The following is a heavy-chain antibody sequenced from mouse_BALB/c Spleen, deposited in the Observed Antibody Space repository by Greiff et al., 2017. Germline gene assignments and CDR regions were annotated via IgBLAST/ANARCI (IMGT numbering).Heavy chain of an antibody. Sequence: EVKLQESGPGLVKPSHSLSLTCTVTGYSITSDYAWNWIRQFPGNKLEWMGYISYSGSTSYNPSLKSRISITRDTSKNQFFLQLNSVTTEDTATYYCARRGATMTAFDYWGQGTTLTVSS. CDR2: ISYSGST. J-gene: IGHJ2*01. CDR1: GYSITSDYA. V-gene: IGHV3-2*02. CDR3: ARRGATMTAFDY. D-gene: IGHD2-4*01.